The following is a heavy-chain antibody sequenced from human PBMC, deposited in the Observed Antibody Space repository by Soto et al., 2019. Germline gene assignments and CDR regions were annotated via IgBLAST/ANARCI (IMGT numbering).Heavy chain of an antibody. CDR2: MYYSGST. Sequence: QVQLQESGPGLVKPSETLSLTCTVSGGSISSYYWSWIRQPPGKGLEWIGYMYYSGSTNYNPSLKSRVTTSVDTSKNQFSLKLSSVTAADTAVYYCARTLYSYGPRFDSWGQGTLVTVSS. CDR1: GGSISSYY. J-gene: IGHJ4*02. D-gene: IGHD5-18*01. CDR3: ARTLYSYGPRFDS. V-gene: IGHV4-59*01.